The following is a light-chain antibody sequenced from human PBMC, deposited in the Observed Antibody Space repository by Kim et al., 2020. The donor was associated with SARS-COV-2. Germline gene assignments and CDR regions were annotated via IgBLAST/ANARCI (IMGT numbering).Light chain of an antibody. J-gene: IGKJ2*01. CDR1: QSVSSNY. CDR3: QQYGSALMYT. Sequence: IVLTQSPGTLSLSPGESATLSCRASQSVSSNYLAWYQQKPGQAPSLLIYGASTRATGIPDRFSGSGSGTDFTLTISRLEPEDFAVYYCQQYGSALMYTFGQGTKLEI. V-gene: IGKV3-20*01. CDR2: GAS.